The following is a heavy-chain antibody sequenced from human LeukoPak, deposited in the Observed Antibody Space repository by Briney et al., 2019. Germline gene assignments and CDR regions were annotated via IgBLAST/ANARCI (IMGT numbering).Heavy chain of an antibody. D-gene: IGHD3-9*01. J-gene: IGHJ6*02. CDR3: ARDARYFDYYYYGMDV. CDR2: ISAYNGNT. CDR1: GYTFTSYG. Sequence: ASVKVSCKASGYTFTSYGISWVRQAPGQGLEWMGWISAYNGNTNYAQKLQGRVTMTTDTSTSTAYMELRSLRSDDTAVYYCARDARYFDYYYYGMDVWGQGTTVTVSS. V-gene: IGHV1-18*01.